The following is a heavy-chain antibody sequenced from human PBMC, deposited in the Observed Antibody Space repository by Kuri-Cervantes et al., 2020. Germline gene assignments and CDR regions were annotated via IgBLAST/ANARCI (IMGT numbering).Heavy chain of an antibody. CDR1: GFTFSSYA. J-gene: IGHJ4*02. V-gene: IGHV3-23*01. Sequence: GESLKISCAASGFTFSSYAMSWVRRAPGKGLEWVSAISGSGGSTYYADSVKGRFTISRDNSKNTLYLQMNSLRAEDTAVYYCARELRNDYWGQGTLVTDSS. D-gene: IGHD1-7*01. CDR3: ARELRNDY. CDR2: ISGSGGST.